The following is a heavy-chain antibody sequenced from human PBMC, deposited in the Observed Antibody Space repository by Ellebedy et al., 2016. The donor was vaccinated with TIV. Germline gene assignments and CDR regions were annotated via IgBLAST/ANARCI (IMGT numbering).Heavy chain of an antibody. D-gene: IGHD3-22*01. CDR2: MNPDRGNT. J-gene: IGHJ3*02. V-gene: IGHV1-8*01. CDR3: ARRLDLGHRSGYYRGDVFDI. CDR1: GYIFTSHD. Sequence: ASVKVSXXTSGYIFTSHDINWVRQATGQGLEWMGWMNPDRGNTGYAQKFQGRVSMTRNTSISTAYMELSSLTSEDTAVYYCARRLDLGHRSGYYRGDVFDIWGQGTMVTVSS.